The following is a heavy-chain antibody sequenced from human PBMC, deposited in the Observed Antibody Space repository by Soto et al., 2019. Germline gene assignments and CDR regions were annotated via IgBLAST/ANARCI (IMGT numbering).Heavy chain of an antibody. CDR3: ASDTAYCSSTSCARLGFDP. CDR1: GYAFTSYG. Sequence: ASVKVSCKASGYAFTSYGINWVQQAPGQGLEWMGWISAYNGNTNYAQKLQGRVTMTTDTSTSTAYMELRSLRSDDTAVYYCASDTAYCSSTSCARLGFDPWGQGTLVTVSS. CDR2: ISAYNGNT. D-gene: IGHD2-2*01. V-gene: IGHV1-18*01. J-gene: IGHJ5*02.